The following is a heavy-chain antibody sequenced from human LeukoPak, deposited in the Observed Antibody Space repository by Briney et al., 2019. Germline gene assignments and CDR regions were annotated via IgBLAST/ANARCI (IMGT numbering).Heavy chain of an antibody. CDR2: ISYDGSNK. D-gene: IGHD3-10*01. V-gene: IGHV3-30*01. J-gene: IGHJ4*02. CDR3: ARGPTSYYYGSGSYHY. Sequence: GGSLRLSCAASGFIFGSYAMHWVRQAPGKGLEWVAVISYDGSNKYYADSVKGRFTISRDNSKNTLYLQMNSLRAEDTAVYYSARGPTSYYYGSGSYHYWGQGTLVTVSS. CDR1: GFIFGSYA.